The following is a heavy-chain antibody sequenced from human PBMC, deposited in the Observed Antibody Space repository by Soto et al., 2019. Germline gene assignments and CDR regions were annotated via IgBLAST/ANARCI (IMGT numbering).Heavy chain of an antibody. Sequence: GVSLRLSWAASGFTFSSYGMHCVRQAPGKGLEWVAVIWYDGSNKYYADSVKGRFTISRDNSKNTLYLQMNSLRDEDTAVYYCAIVGSIVVVPAAVSHYGMAVWGQRTSVTVSS. CDR3: AIVGSIVVVPAAVSHYGMAV. D-gene: IGHD2-2*01. V-gene: IGHV3-33*01. J-gene: IGHJ6*02. CDR2: IWYDGSNK. CDR1: GFTFSSYG.